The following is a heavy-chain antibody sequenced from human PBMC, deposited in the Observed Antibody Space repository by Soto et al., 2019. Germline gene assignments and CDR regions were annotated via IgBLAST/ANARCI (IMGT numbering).Heavy chain of an antibody. V-gene: IGHV3-30-3*01. J-gene: IGHJ1*01. Sequence: GGSLRISCTASGFTFCSYVMHWVRQAPGKGLEWVALISHEETTTTYTPSVKGRFTISRDNSKNTLYLQMNSLTAEDTAVYFCATEDESSGYAGTFHHWGQGTLVTVSS. CDR1: GFTFCSYV. D-gene: IGHD3-22*01. CDR2: ISHEETTT. CDR3: ATEDESSGYAGTFHH.